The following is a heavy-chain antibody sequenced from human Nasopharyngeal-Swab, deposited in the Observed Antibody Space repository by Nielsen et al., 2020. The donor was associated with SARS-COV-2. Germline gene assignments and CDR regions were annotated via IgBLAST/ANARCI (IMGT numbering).Heavy chain of an antibody. Sequence: SETLSPTCTVSGGSISSSSYYWGWIRQPPGKGLEWIGSIYYSGSTYYNPSLKSRVTISVDTSKNQFSLKLSSVTAADTAVYYCARHGDSSSSLGYFDYWGQGTLVTVSS. D-gene: IGHD6-6*01. J-gene: IGHJ4*02. CDR2: IYYSGST. V-gene: IGHV4-39*01. CDR3: ARHGDSSSSLGYFDY. CDR1: GGSISSSSYY.